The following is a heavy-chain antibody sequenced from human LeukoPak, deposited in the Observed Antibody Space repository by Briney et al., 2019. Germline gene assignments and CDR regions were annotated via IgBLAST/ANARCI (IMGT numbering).Heavy chain of an antibody. CDR3: ARETYYYDSSGYGGYGMDV. Sequence: GGSLRLSCAASGFTVSSNYMSWVRQAPGKGLEWVSVIYSGGSTYYAGSVKGRFTISRDNSKNTLYLQMNSLRAEDTAVYYCARETYYYDSSGYGGYGMDVWGQGTTVTVSS. CDR2: IYSGGST. D-gene: IGHD3-22*01. V-gene: IGHV3-53*01. J-gene: IGHJ6*02. CDR1: GFTVSSNY.